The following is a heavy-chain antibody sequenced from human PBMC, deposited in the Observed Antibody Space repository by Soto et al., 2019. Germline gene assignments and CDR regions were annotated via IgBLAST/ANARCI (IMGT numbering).Heavy chain of an antibody. CDR1: GFTFTSYW. J-gene: IGHJ4*02. CDR2: IKQNGGEE. Sequence: GGSLRLSCAASGFTFTSYWMSWVRQAPGKGLEWVASIKQNGGEEYYVDSVKGRFTISRDNAKNSLYLEMNSLRAEDRAVYYCARYSSAWGLWGQGTLVTVSS. V-gene: IGHV3-7*01. D-gene: IGHD6-19*01. CDR3: ARYSSAWGL.